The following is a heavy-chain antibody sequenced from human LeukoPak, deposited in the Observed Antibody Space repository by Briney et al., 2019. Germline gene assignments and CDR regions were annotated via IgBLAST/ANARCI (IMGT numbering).Heavy chain of an antibody. V-gene: IGHV4-34*01. CDR1: GGSFSGYY. J-gene: IGHJ4*02. Sequence: SETLSLTCAVYGGSFSGYYWSWIRQPPGKGLEWIGEINHSGSTNYNPSLKSRVTISVDTSKNQFSLKLSSVTAADTAVYYCASGKCSGGSCYSHDFGYWGQGTLVTVSS. D-gene: IGHD2-15*01. CDR2: INHSGST. CDR3: ASGKCSGGSCYSHDFGY.